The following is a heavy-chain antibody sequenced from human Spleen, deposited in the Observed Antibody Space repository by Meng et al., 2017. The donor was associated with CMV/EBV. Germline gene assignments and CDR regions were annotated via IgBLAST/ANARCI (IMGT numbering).Heavy chain of an antibody. V-gene: IGHV4-31*02. Sequence: SGGSISSGGYYWSWIRQHPGKGLEWIGYIYYSGSTYYNPSLKSRVTISVDTSKNQFSLKLSSVTAADTAVYYCAREERYYDSSGYYYYWGQGTLVTVSS. CDR2: IYYSGST. J-gene: IGHJ4*02. CDR3: AREERYYDSSGYYYY. D-gene: IGHD3-22*01. CDR1: GGSISSGGYY.